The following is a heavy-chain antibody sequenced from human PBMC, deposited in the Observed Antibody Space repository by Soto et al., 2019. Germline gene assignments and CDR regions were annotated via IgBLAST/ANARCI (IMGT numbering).Heavy chain of an antibody. V-gene: IGHV4-34*01. CDR3: ARPALTHAAPDY. CDR2: INYSGST. Sequence: SETLSLTCAVYGGSFSGYYWSWIRQPPGKGLEWIGGINYSGSTNYNPSLKSRVTISVDASKNQFSLKLSSVTAADTAVYYCARPALTHAAPDYWGQGTLVTVSS. J-gene: IGHJ4*02. CDR1: GGSFSGYY.